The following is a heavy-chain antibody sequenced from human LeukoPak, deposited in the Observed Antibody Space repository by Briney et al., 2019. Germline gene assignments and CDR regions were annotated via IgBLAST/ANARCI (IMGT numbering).Heavy chain of an antibody. Sequence: SETLSLTCAVYGGSFSGYYWSWIRQPPGKGLEWIGEINHSGSTNYNPSLKSRVTISVDMSKNQFSLKMSSVTAADTAVYYCARAYSSSWYWNWFDPWSQGTLVTVSS. CDR1: GGSFSGYY. CDR3: ARAYSSSWYWNWFDP. CDR2: INHSGST. D-gene: IGHD6-13*01. J-gene: IGHJ5*02. V-gene: IGHV4-34*01.